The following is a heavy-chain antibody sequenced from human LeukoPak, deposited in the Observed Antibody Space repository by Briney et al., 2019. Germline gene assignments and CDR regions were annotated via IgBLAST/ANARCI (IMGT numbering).Heavy chain of an antibody. Sequence: ASVKVSCTASGYTFTIYYMHWVRLPPAQGLEWMGIINPSGGSTSYAQKFQGRVTMTRDTSTSTVYMELSSLRSEDTAVYYCARDQGGNSDYWGQGTLVTVSS. V-gene: IGHV1-46*01. D-gene: IGHD4-23*01. CDR1: GYTFTIYY. CDR2: INPSGGST. J-gene: IGHJ4*02. CDR3: ARDQGGNSDY.